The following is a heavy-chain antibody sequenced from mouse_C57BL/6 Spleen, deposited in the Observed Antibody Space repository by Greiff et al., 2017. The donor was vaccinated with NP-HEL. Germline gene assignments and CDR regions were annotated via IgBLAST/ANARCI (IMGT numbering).Heavy chain of an antibody. V-gene: IGHV1-42*01. CDR3: AREGYYGSRSWFAY. J-gene: IGHJ3*01. CDR1: GYSFTGYY. D-gene: IGHD1-1*01. Sequence: EVQLQQPGPELVKPGASVKISCKASGYSFTGYYMNWVKQSPEKSLEWIGEINPSTGGTTYNQKFKAKATLTVDKSSSTAYMQLKSLTSEDSAVYYCAREGYYGSRSWFAYWGQGTLVTVSA. CDR2: INPSTGGT.